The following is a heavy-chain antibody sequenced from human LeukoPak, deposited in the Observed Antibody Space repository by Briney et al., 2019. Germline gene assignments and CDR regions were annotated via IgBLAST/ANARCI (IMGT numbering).Heavy chain of an antibody. Sequence: GGSLRLSCAASGFTFSTYAMHWVRQAPGKGLEWVAVISYDGINKYYADSVKGRFTISRDNAKNSLYLQMNSLRAEDTAVYYCARDEAMIVVDHAFDIWGQGTMVTVSS. D-gene: IGHD3-22*01. CDR1: GFTFSTYA. CDR2: ISYDGINK. J-gene: IGHJ3*02. V-gene: IGHV3-30-3*01. CDR3: ARDEAMIVVDHAFDI.